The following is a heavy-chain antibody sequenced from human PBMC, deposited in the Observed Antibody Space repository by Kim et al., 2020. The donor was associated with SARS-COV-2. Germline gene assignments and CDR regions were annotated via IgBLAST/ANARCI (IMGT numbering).Heavy chain of an antibody. CDR2: IYPGDSDT. CDR3: ARLPPEFRRSGAFDI. D-gene: IGHD3-10*01. V-gene: IGHV5-51*01. Sequence: GESLKISCKASGYSFTSYWIGWVRQMPGKGLEWMGIIYPGDSDTRYSPSFQGQVTISADKSISTAYLQCSSLKASDTAMYYCARLPPEFRRSGAFDIWGQGTMVTVSS. J-gene: IGHJ3*02. CDR1: GYSFTSYW.